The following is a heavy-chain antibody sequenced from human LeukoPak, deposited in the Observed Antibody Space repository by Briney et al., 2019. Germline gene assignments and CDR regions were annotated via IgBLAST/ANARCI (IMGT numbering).Heavy chain of an antibody. Sequence: PSETLSLTCTVSGGSISSSSYYWGWIRQPPGKGLEWIGSIYYSGSTYYNPSLKSRVTISVDTSKNQFSLKLSSVTAADTAVYYCASQKRYVWGSYPPDYWGQGTLVTVSS. J-gene: IGHJ4*02. CDR1: GGSISSSSYY. V-gene: IGHV4-39*07. D-gene: IGHD3-16*02. CDR3: ASQKRYVWGSYPPDY. CDR2: IYYSGST.